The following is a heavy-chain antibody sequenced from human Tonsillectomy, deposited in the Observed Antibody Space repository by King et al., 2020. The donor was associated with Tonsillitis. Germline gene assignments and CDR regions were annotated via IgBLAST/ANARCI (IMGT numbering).Heavy chain of an antibody. D-gene: IGHD4-23*01. Sequence: QLVQSGGGLLRPGESLRLSGVASGFTFNNAWMSWVRKAQGKGREWVGGIKSKNDGETTDYGAPVKGRFTISRDDSKNTLYLHMNSLKTEATAVYYCTTDVGNSINFDNWGQGTLVTVSS. V-gene: IGHV3-15*01. J-gene: IGHJ4*02. CDR1: GFTFNNAW. CDR2: IKSKNDGETT. CDR3: TTDVGNSINFDN.